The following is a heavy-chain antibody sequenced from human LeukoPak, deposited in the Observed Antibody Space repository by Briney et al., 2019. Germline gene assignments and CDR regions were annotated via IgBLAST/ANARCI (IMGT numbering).Heavy chain of an antibody. J-gene: IGHJ4*02. D-gene: IGHD1-1*01. V-gene: IGHV1-2*02. CDR3: AITNSISTFDY. Sequence: GASVKVSCKASGYTFTGYYMHWVRQAPGQGLEWMGWINPNSGGTNYAQKFQGRVTMTRDMSTSTVYMELSSLRSEDTAVYYCAITNSISTFDYWGQGTLVTVSS. CDR1: GYTFTGYY. CDR2: INPNSGGT.